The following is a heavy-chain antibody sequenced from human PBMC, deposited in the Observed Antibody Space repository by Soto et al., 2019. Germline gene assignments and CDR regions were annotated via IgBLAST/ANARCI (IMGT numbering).Heavy chain of an antibody. D-gene: IGHD6-19*01. CDR1: GGTFSIYT. V-gene: IGHV1-69*02. J-gene: IGHJ4*02. CDR2: IIPILGIA. Sequence: ASXKVSCKASGGTFSIYTVSWVRQAPVQGLEWMGRIIPILGIANYAQKFQGRVTITADKSTSTAYMELSSLRSEDTAVYYCATRIAVAGTREEFDYWGQGTLVTVSS. CDR3: ATRIAVAGTREEFDY.